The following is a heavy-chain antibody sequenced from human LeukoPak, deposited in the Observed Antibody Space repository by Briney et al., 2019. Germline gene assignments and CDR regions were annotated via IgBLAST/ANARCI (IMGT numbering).Heavy chain of an antibody. J-gene: IGHJ4*02. D-gene: IGHD6-19*01. CDR2: ISYDGSNK. CDR3: AREHSSGPFDC. Sequence: GGSLRLSCAASGFTFSSYAMHWVRQAPGKGLEWVAVISYDGSNKYYADSVKGRFTISRDNSKNTLYLQMNSLRAEDTAVYYCAREHSSGPFDCWGQGTLVTASS. V-gene: IGHV3-30-3*01. CDR1: GFTFSSYA.